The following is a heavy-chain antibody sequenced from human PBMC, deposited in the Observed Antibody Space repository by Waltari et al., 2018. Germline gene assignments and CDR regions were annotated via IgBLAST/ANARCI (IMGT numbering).Heavy chain of an antibody. CDR2: IFADGTT. D-gene: IGHD1-26*01. CDR1: GFSVGYNY. V-gene: IGHV3-53*01. J-gene: IGHJ4*02. CDR3: ARDSGAGGPFFL. Sequence: ELELVQSGGGDVQPGGSLRLSCVAPGFSVGYNYMTWVRQAPGKGPEYVSVIFADGTTLYARSVKGRFTISRDSSKNTVFLQMHSLGVDDTAVYYCARDSGAGGPFFLWGQGDLVTVSS.